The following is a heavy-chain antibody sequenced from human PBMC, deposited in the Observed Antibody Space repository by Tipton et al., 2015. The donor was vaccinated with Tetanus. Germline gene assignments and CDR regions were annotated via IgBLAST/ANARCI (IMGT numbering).Heavy chain of an antibody. CDR3: ASLPKHWLAPRGAP. J-gene: IGHJ5*01. D-gene: IGHD6-19*01. Sequence: GLVKPSETLSLTCDVSGGSFSGNYWSWIRQPPGKGLEWIGEINHRGGTMYNPSLKSRVTISGDTSKNQFSLNLTSVTVADTAVYYCASLPKHWLAPRGAPWGQGTLVTVSS. V-gene: IGHV4-34*01. CDR2: INHRGGT. CDR1: GGSFSGNY.